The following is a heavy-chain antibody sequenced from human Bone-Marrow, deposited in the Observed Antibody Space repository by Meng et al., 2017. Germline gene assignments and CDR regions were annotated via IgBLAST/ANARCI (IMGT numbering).Heavy chain of an antibody. D-gene: IGHD4-17*01. CDR2: IIPIFGTA. V-gene: IGHV1-69*13. J-gene: IGHJ6*02. CDR3: ARRRKDYGDYVPYYYGMDV. Sequence: SVKVSCKASGGTFNSYAISWVRQAPGQGLEWMGGIIPIFGTANYAQKFQGRVTITADESTSTAYMELSSLRSEDTAVYYCARRRKDYGDYVPYYYGMDVWGQGTTVTVSS. CDR1: GGTFNSYA.